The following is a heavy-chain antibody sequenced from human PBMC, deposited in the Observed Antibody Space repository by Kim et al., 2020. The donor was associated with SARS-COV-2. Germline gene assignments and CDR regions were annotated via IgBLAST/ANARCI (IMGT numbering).Heavy chain of an antibody. Sequence: GGSLRLSCAASGFTFSSYWMSWVRQAPGKGLECVANIKQDGSEKYYVDSVKGRFTISRDNAKNSLYLQMNSLRAEDTAVYYCARESRGDSGYDSYYYGMDIWGQGTTLTVSS. D-gene: IGHD5-12*01. CDR2: IKQDGSEK. CDR3: ARESRGDSGYDSYYYGMDI. J-gene: IGHJ6*02. V-gene: IGHV3-7*03. CDR1: GFTFSSYW.